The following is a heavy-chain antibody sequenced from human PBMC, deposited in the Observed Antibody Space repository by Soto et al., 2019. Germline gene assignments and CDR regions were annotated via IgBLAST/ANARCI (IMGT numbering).Heavy chain of an antibody. CDR1: GFTFSSYG. J-gene: IGHJ5*02. D-gene: IGHD3-3*01. V-gene: IGHV3-30*18. Sequence: PGGSLRLSCAASGFTFSSYGMHWVRQAPGKGLEWVAVISYDGSNKYYADSVKGRFTISRDNSKNTLYLQMNSLRAEDAAVYYCAKDRTIFGVVNGWFDPWGQGTLVTVSS. CDR2: ISYDGSNK. CDR3: AKDRTIFGVVNGWFDP.